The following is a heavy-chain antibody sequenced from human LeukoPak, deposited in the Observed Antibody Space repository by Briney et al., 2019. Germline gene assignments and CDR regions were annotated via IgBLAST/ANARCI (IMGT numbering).Heavy chain of an antibody. J-gene: IGHJ4*02. CDR1: GFTLSSYG. Sequence: GGSLRLSCAASGFTLSSYGMHWVRQAPGKGLEWVAVIWYDGSNKYYADSVKGRFTISRDNSKNTLYLQMNSLRAEDTAVYYCARDSDYGDYKGGFGYWGQGTLVTVSS. V-gene: IGHV3-33*01. D-gene: IGHD4-17*01. CDR2: IWYDGSNK. CDR3: ARDSDYGDYKGGFGY.